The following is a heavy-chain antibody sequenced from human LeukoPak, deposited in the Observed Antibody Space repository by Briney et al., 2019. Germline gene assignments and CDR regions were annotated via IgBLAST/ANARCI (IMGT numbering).Heavy chain of an antibody. CDR2: LYTSGST. V-gene: IGHV4-4*07. J-gene: IGHJ5*02. Sequence: SETLSLTCTVSGGSISSYYWSWIRQPAGKGLEWIGRLYTSGSTNYNPSLKSRVTISVDRSKNQFSLKLSSVTAADTAVYYCARVGSSGWFDPWGQGTLVTVSS. CDR1: GGSISSYY. CDR3: ARVGSSGWFDP.